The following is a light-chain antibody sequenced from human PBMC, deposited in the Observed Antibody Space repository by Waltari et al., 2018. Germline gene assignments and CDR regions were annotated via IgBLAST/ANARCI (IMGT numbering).Light chain of an antibody. CDR2: DLS. Sequence: EIVMTQSPVALSVSPGERATLSCRASQSVRSSLAWYQQRPGQTPRPAPYDLSTRANGIPXXXSGSGSGTEFTLTISSLQSEDFAVYYCQQYNTWPGTFGQGTKLEIK. CDR1: QSVRSS. J-gene: IGKJ2*01. V-gene: IGKV3-15*01. CDR3: QQYNTWPGT.